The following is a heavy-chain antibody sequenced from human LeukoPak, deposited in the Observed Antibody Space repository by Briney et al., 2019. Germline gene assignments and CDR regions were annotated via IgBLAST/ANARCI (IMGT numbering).Heavy chain of an antibody. CDR3: AKPARTDYADY. CDR2: ISASGGST. J-gene: IGHJ4*02. V-gene: IGHV3-23*01. D-gene: IGHD1-14*01. Sequence: GRTLRLSCAASGFTFSSYAMNWVCQAPGKGLEWVSSISASGGSTYYADSVKGRFTISRDNSKNTLYLQMNSLRAEDTAVYYCAKPARTDYADYWGQGTLVTVSS. CDR1: GFTFSSYA.